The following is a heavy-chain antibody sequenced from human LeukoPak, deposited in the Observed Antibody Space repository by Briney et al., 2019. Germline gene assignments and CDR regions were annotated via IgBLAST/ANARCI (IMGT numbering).Heavy chain of an antibody. Sequence: SVKVSCKASGGTFSSYAISWVRQAPGQGLELMGRIIPIFGTANYAQKFQGRVTITTDESTSTAYMELSSLRSEDTAVYYCAAGDGDYYYYYYMDVWGKGTTVTVSS. CDR1: GGTFSSYA. D-gene: IGHD4-17*01. CDR2: IIPIFGTA. V-gene: IGHV1-69*05. J-gene: IGHJ6*03. CDR3: AAGDGDYYYYYYMDV.